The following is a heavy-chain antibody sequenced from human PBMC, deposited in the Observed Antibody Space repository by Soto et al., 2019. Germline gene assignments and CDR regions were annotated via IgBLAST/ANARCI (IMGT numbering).Heavy chain of an antibody. V-gene: IGHV4-59*01. CDR3: GSVRPSGYVLS. CDR2: VYFSGNT. CDR1: GGSLSSYY. Sequence: SETLSLTCTVSGGSLSSYYWTWIRQSPGKGLELIGYVYFSGNTNYNPSLKSRVAISIDTSKNQFSLRLASVTAADTAFYYCGSVRPSGYVLSWGQGTLVTVSS. D-gene: IGHD6-25*01. J-gene: IGHJ5*02.